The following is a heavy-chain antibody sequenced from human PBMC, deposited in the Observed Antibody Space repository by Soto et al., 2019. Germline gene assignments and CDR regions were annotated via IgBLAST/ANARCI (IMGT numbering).Heavy chain of an antibody. CDR3: ASTPYYYDSSGYSQKNWFDP. Sequence: ASVKVSCKASGGTFSSYAISWVRQAPGQGLEWMGGIIPIFGTANYAQKFQGRVTITADKSTSTAYMELSSLRSEDTAVYYCASTPYYYDSSGYSQKNWFDPWGQGTLVTVSS. CDR2: IIPIFGTA. D-gene: IGHD3-22*01. J-gene: IGHJ5*02. CDR1: GGTFSSYA. V-gene: IGHV1-69*06.